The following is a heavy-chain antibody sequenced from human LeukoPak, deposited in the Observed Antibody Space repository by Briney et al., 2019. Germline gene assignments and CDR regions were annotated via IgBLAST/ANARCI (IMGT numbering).Heavy chain of an antibody. V-gene: IGHV3-7*01. J-gene: IGHJ6*03. CDR3: ARGQNLAPRYYYYMDV. Sequence: GGSLRLSCAASGFTFSSYWMSWVRQAPGKGLEWVANIKQDGSEKYYVDSVKGRFTISRDNAKNSLYLQMNSLRAEDTAVYYCARGQNLAPRYYYYMDVWGKGTTVTVSS. D-gene: IGHD6-6*01. CDR2: IKQDGSEK. CDR1: GFTFSSYW.